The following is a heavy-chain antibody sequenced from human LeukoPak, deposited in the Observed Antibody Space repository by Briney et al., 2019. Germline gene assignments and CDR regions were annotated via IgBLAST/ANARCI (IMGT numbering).Heavy chain of an antibody. CDR2: IFHSGTT. CDR3: ARHGWYSSGWYIFYFDC. Sequence: SETLSLTCTVSGGSVSSSSFHWGWIRQPPGKGLEWIGSIFHSGTTYYNPSLKSRVSISVDTSKNQFSLKLSSVTAADTAVYYCARHGWYSSGWYIFYFDCWGQGTLVTVSS. J-gene: IGHJ4*02. CDR1: GGSVSSSSFH. V-gene: IGHV4-39*01. D-gene: IGHD6-19*01.